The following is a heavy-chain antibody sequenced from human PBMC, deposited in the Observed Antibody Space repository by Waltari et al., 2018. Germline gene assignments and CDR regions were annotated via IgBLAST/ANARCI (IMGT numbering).Heavy chain of an antibody. CDR1: GFTFSGYS. CDR2: ISPGGDTI. CDR3: ARIRGVSGSYYSDF. Sequence: EVQLVESGGGLVQPGGSLRLSCAVSGFTFSGYSLNWVRQAPGKGLEWVSYISPGGDTIYDADSVKGRFTISRDSARNSLYLQMNSLRAEDTAVYYCARIRGVSGSYYSDFWGQGTLVTVSS. V-gene: IGHV3-48*04. J-gene: IGHJ4*02. D-gene: IGHD3-10*01.